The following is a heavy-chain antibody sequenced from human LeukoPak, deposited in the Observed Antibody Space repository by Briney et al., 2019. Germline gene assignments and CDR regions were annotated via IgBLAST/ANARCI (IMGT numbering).Heavy chain of an antibody. CDR2: ISAYNGNT. V-gene: IGHV1-18*01. D-gene: IGHD4-4*01. CDR3: ASPFNYYSNDNFDY. CDR1: GYTFTSYG. J-gene: IGHJ4*02. Sequence: ASVKVSCKASGYTFTSYGISWVRQAPGQGLEWMGWISAYNGNTNYAQKLQGRVTMTTDTSTSTAYMELRSLRSDDTAVYYCASPFNYYSNDNFDYWGQGTLVTVSS.